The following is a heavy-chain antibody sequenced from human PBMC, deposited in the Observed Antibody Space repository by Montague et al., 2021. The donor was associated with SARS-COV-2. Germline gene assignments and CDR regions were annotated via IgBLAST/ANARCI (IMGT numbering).Heavy chain of an antibody. D-gene: IGHD3-22*01. J-gene: IGHJ3*01. Sequence: SETLSLTCTVSGGSITNNIDYCAWIRQPPGKGLEWIGSIYYTGNTYYNPSLKGRVTISVVTSKNHFTLKLSSVTAAETAVYYCARLKRYFDSSGSPSAFDFWGQGTKVTVSS. CDR1: GGSITNNIDY. CDR2: IYYTGNT. CDR3: ARLKRYFDSSGSPSAFDF. V-gene: IGHV4-39*02.